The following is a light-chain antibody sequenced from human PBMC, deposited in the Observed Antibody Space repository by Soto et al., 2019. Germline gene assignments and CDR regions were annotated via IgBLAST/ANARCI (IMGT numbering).Light chain of an antibody. Sequence: EIVLTQSPGTLSLSPGERAILSCRASQTVSGTYLAWFQQKPGQAPRLLIYGASSRATGVSDRFSGSGSGTDFTLTISRLEPEDFAVYYGQQYGRSPTWTFGQGTKVEVK. V-gene: IGKV3-20*01. CDR2: GAS. CDR1: QTVSGTY. J-gene: IGKJ1*01. CDR3: QQYGRSPTWT.